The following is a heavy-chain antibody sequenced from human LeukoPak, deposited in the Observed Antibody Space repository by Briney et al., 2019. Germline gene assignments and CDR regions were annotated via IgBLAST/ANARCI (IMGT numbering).Heavy chain of an antibody. J-gene: IGHJ4*02. CDR2: ISYDGSNK. Sequence: PGGSLRLSCAASGFTFSSYGMHWVRQAPGKGLEWVAVISYDGSNKYYADSVKGRFTISRDNSKNTLYLQMNSLRAEDTAVYYCAKCRYDYVWGSSLDYWGQGTLVTVSS. CDR1: GFTFSSYG. D-gene: IGHD3-16*01. V-gene: IGHV3-30*18. CDR3: AKCRYDYVWGSSLDY.